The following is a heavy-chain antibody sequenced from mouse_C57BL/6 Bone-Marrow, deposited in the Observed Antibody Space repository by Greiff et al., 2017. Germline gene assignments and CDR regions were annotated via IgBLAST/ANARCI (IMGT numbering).Heavy chain of an antibody. CDR2: IDPENGDT. CDR1: GFNIKDDY. Sequence: DVKLQESGAELVRPGASVKLSCTASGFNIKDDYMHWVKQRPEQGLEWIGWIDPENGDTEYASKFQGKATITADTSSNTAYLQLSSLTSEDTAVYYCTTVDYDYFDYWGQGTTLTVSS. J-gene: IGHJ2*01. V-gene: IGHV14-4*01. CDR3: TTVDYDYFDY. D-gene: IGHD2-4*01.